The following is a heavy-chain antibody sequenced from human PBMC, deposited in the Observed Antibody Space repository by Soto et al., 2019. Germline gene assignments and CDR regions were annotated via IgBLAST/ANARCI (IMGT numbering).Heavy chain of an antibody. D-gene: IGHD3-3*01. J-gene: IGHJ3*02. Sequence: SETLSLTCTVSGGSISSYYWSWIRQRAGKGLEWIGRIYTSGSTNYNPSLKSRVTMSVDTSKNQFSLKLSSVTAADTAVYYCAREDTIFGVVTYDAFDIWGQGTMVTVSS. CDR3: AREDTIFGVVTYDAFDI. CDR1: GGSISSYY. CDR2: IYTSGST. V-gene: IGHV4-4*07.